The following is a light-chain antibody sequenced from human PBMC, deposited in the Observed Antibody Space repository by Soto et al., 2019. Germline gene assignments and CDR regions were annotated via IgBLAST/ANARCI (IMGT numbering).Light chain of an antibody. CDR2: GAS. V-gene: IGKV3-20*01. CDR3: QQYGSSPPLT. J-gene: IGKJ4*01. CDR1: QSVNTY. Sequence: EIVLTQSPATLSLSPGERATLSCRASQSVNTYLAWYQQKPGQAPRLLIYGASSRATGIPDRFSGSGSGTDFTLTISRLEPEDFAVYYCQQYGSSPPLTFGGGTKVEIK.